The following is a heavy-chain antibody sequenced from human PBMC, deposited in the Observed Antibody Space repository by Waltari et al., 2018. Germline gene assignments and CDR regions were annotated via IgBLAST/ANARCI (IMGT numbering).Heavy chain of an antibody. CDR2: IKQDGSEK. J-gene: IGHJ4*02. D-gene: IGHD2-21*01. Sequence: ELQLVESGGGLVQPGGSLRLSCAASGFTFRSYWMSWVRQAPGKGREWVANIKQDGSEKYYVDSVKGRFTISRDNAKNSLYLQMNSLRAEDTAVYYCARRRGGGNYYFDYWGQGTLVTVSS. CDR3: ARRRGGGNYYFDY. CDR1: GFTFRSYW. V-gene: IGHV3-7*01.